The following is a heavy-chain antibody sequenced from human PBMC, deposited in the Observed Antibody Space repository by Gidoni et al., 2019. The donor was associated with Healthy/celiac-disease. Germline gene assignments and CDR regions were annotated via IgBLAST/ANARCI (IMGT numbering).Heavy chain of an antibody. CDR2: IYYSGST. D-gene: IGHD3-16*01. V-gene: IGHV4-59*08. CDR3: ARQYGGTGYFDY. CDR1: GCSISSYY. J-gene: IGHJ4*02. Sequence: QVQLQESGPGLVTPSETLSLTCTVSGCSISSYYWSWIRQPPGKGLEWIGYIYYSGSTNYNPSLKSRVTISVDTSKNQFSLKLSSVTAADTAVYYCARQYGGTGYFDYWGQGTLVTVSS.